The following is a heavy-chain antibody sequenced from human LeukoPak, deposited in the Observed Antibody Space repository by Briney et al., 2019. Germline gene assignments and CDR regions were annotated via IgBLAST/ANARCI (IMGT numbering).Heavy chain of an antibody. Sequence: GGSLRLSCAASGFTFSSYDMNWVRQAPGKGLEWVSYISSSSSTISYADPVKGRLTISRDNAKNSLYLQMNSLRAEDTAIYYCARDRGSYFPPDYWGQGTLVTVSS. CDR1: GFTFSSYD. V-gene: IGHV3-48*01. CDR3: ARDRGSYFPPDY. D-gene: IGHD1-26*01. J-gene: IGHJ4*02. CDR2: ISSSSSTI.